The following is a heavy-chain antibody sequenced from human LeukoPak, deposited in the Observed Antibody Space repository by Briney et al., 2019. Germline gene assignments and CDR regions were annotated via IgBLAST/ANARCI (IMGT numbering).Heavy chain of an antibody. CDR2: ISDSGGST. CDR3: AKHITGYYYGMDV. D-gene: IGHD1-20*01. CDR1: GFTFSSYA. Sequence: GGSLRLSCAASGFTFSSYAMSWVRQAPGKGLEWVSAISDSGGSTYYADSVKGRFTISRDNSKNTLYLQMNSLRAEDTAVYYCAKHITGYYYGMDVWGQGTTVTVSS. V-gene: IGHV3-23*01. J-gene: IGHJ6*02.